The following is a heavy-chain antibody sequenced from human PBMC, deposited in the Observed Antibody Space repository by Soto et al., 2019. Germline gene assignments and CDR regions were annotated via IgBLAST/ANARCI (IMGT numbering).Heavy chain of an antibody. J-gene: IGHJ4*02. V-gene: IGHV4-59*01. CDR3: ARGSPGDFDY. CDR1: GGSISSYY. D-gene: IGHD1-26*01. Sequence: PSETLSLTCTVSGGSISSYYWSWIRQPPGKGLEWIGYIYYSGSTNYNPSLKSRVTISVDTSKNQFSLKLSSVTAADTAVYYCARGSPGDFDYWSQGTLVTVSS. CDR2: IYYSGST.